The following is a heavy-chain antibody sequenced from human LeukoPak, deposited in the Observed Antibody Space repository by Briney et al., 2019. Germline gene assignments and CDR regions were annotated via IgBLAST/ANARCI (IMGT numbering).Heavy chain of an antibody. Sequence: PGGSLRLSCAASGFTVSSNYMNWVRQAPGKGLEWVSFIYSGGSTYYADAVKGRCTISRDNSKNTLYLQMNSLRADDTAAYYCAREQYDFWSGSLKLCYYYMDVWGKGTTVTVSS. CDR3: AREQYDFWSGSLKLCYYYMDV. J-gene: IGHJ6*03. V-gene: IGHV3-66*02. CDR1: GFTVSSNY. CDR2: IYSGGST. D-gene: IGHD3-3*01.